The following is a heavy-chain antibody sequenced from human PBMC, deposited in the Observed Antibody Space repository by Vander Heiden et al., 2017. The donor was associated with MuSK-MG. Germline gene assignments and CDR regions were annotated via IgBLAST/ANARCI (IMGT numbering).Heavy chain of an antibody. D-gene: IGHD4-4*01. CDR3: TTGSQVTPAFDI. CDR1: GFPFSNAW. J-gene: IGHJ3*02. Sequence: EVQLVESGGGLVKPGGSLRLSCAASGFPFSNAWMSWVRQAPGKGLEWVGRIKSKTDGGTTDYAAPVKGRFTISRDDSKNTLYLQMNSLKTEDTAVYYCTTGSQVTPAFDIWGQGTMVTVSS. CDR2: IKSKTDGGTT. V-gene: IGHV3-15*01.